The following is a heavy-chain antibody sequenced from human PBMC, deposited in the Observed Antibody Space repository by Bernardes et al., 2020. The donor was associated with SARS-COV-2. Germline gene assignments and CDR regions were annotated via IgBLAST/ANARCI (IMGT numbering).Heavy chain of an antibody. D-gene: IGHD6-19*01. CDR3: ASGYSSGWYDWFDP. CDR2: IYYSGST. J-gene: IGHJ5*02. V-gene: IGHV4-59*01. CDR1: GGSISSYY. Sequence: SEPLSLTRTVSGGSISSYYWSWIRQPPGKGLEWIGYIYYSGSTSYNPSLKSRVTISVDTTKNQFSLKLSSVTAADTAVYYCASGYSSGWYDWFDPWGQGTLVTVSS.